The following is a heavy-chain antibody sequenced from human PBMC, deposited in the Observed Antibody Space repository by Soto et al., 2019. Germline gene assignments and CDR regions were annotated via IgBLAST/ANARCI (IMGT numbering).Heavy chain of an antibody. J-gene: IGHJ4*02. CDR2: IAYDGRNK. Sequence: QVQLVESGGGVVQPGRSLRLSCVASGFTFSSYAMHWVCQAPGKGLEWVAVIAYDGRNKYYADSVKGRFTISRDNSKNTLYLQMNSLRIEDTAVYYCARELERVFDYWGQGTLVTVSS. CDR3: ARELERVFDY. V-gene: IGHV3-30*04. D-gene: IGHD1-1*01. CDR1: GFTFSSYA.